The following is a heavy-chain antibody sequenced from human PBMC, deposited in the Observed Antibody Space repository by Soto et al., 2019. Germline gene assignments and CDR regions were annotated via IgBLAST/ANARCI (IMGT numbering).Heavy chain of an antibody. Sequence: ASVKVSCKASGYTFTSYGISWVRQAPGQGLEWMGWISAYNGNTNYAQKLQGRVTMTTDTSTSTAYMELRSLRSDDTAVYYCARDKSGPLRYYDFWSGYSPLYYYYGMDVWGQGTTVTVS. CDR2: ISAYNGNT. J-gene: IGHJ6*02. D-gene: IGHD3-3*01. V-gene: IGHV1-18*01. CDR1: GYTFTSYG. CDR3: ARDKSGPLRYYDFWSGYSPLYYYYGMDV.